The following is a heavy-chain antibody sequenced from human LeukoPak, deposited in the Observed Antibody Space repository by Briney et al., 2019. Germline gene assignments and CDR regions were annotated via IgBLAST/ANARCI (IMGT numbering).Heavy chain of an antibody. CDR1: GGSISSSNW. D-gene: IGHD6-19*01. V-gene: IGHV4-4*02. Sequence: SETLFLTCAVSGGSISSSNWWSWVRQPPGKGLEWIGEIYHSGSSNYNPSLKSRVIISVDKSKNQFSLKLSSVTAADTAVYYCARSPSIAVAGTGFGNWGQGTLVTVSS. J-gene: IGHJ5*02. CDR2: IYHSGSS. CDR3: ARSPSIAVAGTGFGN.